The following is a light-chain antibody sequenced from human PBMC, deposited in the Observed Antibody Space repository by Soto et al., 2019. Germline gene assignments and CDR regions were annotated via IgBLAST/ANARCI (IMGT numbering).Light chain of an antibody. CDR1: QSVDTTF. CDR2: GAS. J-gene: IGKJ1*01. Sequence: EIVLTQSPGSLSLSPGQRASLSCRASQSVDTTFFAWYQKNPGQAPRLLIYGASKRATGIPDRFSGSGSGTEFTLIISRLDPEDWALDYCQLDMTSVTFGQKTEVEIK. V-gene: IGKV3-20*01. CDR3: QLDMTSVT.